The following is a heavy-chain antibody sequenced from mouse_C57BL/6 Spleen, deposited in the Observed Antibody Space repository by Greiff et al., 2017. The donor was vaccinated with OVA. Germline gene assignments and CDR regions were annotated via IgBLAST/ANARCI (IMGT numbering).Heavy chain of an antibody. CDR2: IDPETGGT. CDR1: GYTFTDYE. CDR3: TREHYGSRGAMDY. V-gene: IGHV1-15*01. J-gene: IGHJ4*01. Sequence: LQESGAELVRPGASVTLSCKASGYTFTDYEMHWVKQTPVHGLEWIGAIDPETGGTAYNQKFKGKAILTADKSSSTAYMELRSLTSEDSAVYYCTREHYGSRGAMDYWGQGTSVTVSS. D-gene: IGHD1-1*01.